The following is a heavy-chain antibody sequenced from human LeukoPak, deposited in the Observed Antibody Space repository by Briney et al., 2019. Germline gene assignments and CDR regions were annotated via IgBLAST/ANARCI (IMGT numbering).Heavy chain of an antibody. CDR1: GFTVSSNH. CDR3: ARAPDGYEAFDI. J-gene: IGHJ3*02. D-gene: IGHD3-22*01. Sequence: PGGSLRLSCAASGFTVSSNHMIWVRQAPGKGLEWVSVIYSGGRTYYADSVKGRFTTSRDNSKNTLYLQMNSLRAEDTAVYYCARAPDGYEAFDIWGQGTMVTVSS. CDR2: IYSGGRT. V-gene: IGHV3-66*01.